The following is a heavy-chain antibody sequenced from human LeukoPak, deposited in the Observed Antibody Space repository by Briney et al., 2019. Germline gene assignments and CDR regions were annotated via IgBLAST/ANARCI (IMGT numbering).Heavy chain of an antibody. V-gene: IGHV1-2*06. Sequence: ASVKVSCKASGYTFTGYYMHWVRQAPGQGLEWMGRINPNSGGTNYAQKFQGRVTMTRDTSISTAYMELSRLRSDDTAVYHCARVKTIYDSSGYYPTWGQGTLVTVSS. CDR2: INPNSGGT. J-gene: IGHJ5*02. D-gene: IGHD3-22*01. CDR1: GYTFTGYY. CDR3: ARVKTIYDSSGYYPT.